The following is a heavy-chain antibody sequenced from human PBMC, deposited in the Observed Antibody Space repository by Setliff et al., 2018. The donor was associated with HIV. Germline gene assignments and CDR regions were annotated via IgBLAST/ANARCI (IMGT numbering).Heavy chain of an antibody. V-gene: IGHV3-66*01. D-gene: IGHD6-13*01. CDR2: IYSHGGT. CDR1: GITVTNNY. Sequence: GGSLRLSCAVSGITVTNNYMSWVRQAPGKGLEWVSVIYSHGGTQYADSVKGRFFISRDNSQNTLFLQMNRLSTEDTAPYYCVSSLAAAGEFSGCWGHGTLVTVSS. CDR3: VSSLAAAGEFSGC. J-gene: IGHJ4*01.